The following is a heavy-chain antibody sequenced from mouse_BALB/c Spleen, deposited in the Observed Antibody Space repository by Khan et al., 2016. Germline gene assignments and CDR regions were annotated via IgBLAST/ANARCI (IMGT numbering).Heavy chain of an antibody. CDR3: ARGGYGNYVFAY. Sequence: QVQLQQSGAELARPGASVKLSCKASGYTFTSYWMQWVKQRPGQGLPWIGTIYPGDGDTRYTQKFKGKATLTADKSSSTACMQLSSLASEDSAVYYSARGGYGNYVFAYWGQGTLVTVSA. CDR2: IYPGDGDT. J-gene: IGHJ3*01. V-gene: IGHV1-87*01. CDR1: GYTFTSYW. D-gene: IGHD2-1*01.